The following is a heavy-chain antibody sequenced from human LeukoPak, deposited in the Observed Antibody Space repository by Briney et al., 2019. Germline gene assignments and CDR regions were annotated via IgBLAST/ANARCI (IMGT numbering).Heavy chain of an antibody. CDR1: GGSISSYY. V-gene: IGHV4-4*07. J-gene: IGHJ3*02. CDR2: IYTSGST. Sequence: SETLSLTYTVSGGSISSYYWSWIRQPAGKGLEWIGRIYTSGSTNYNPSLKSRVTMSVDTSKDQFSLKLSSVTAADTAVYYCARGRNYYDSSGYYYESAFDIWGQGTMVTVSS. CDR3: ARGRNYYDSSGYYYESAFDI. D-gene: IGHD3-22*01.